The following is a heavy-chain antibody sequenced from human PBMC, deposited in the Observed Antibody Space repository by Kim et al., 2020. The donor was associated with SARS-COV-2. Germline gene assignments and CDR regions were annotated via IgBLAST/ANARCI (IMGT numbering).Heavy chain of an antibody. V-gene: IGHV3-30*02. CDR3: ATSGSGSYYYYGMDV. J-gene: IGHJ6*02. D-gene: IGHD3-10*01. Sequence: AGSVKGRFTISRDNSKNTLYLQMNSRSAEDTAVYYCATSGSGSYYYYGMDVWGQGTTVTVSS.